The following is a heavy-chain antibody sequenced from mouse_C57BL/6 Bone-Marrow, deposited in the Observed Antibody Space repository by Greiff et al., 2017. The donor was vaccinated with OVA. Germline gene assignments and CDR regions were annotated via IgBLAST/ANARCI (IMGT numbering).Heavy chain of an antibody. CDR3: AEGYYAMDY. CDR1: GYAFTNYL. V-gene: IGHV1-54*01. CDR2: INPGSGGT. Sequence: QVQLQQSGAELVRPGTSVKVSCKASGYAFTNYLIEWVKQRPGQGLEWIGVINPGSGGTNYNEKFKGKATLTADKSSSTAYMQLSSLKSEDSAVDVCAEGYYAMDYWGQGTSVTVSS. J-gene: IGHJ4*01.